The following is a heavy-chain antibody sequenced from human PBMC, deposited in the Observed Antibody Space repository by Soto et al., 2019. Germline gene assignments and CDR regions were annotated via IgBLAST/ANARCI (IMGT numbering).Heavy chain of an antibody. Sequence: SETLSLTCTVSGGSISRYRLTWIRQPAGKGLEWIGRIFTSGTKYNPSLESRVTMSVDTSKTQFSLNLSSVTAADTAVYYCARDFGSWHDHWGQGTLVTVSS. V-gene: IGHV4-4*07. CDR3: ARDFGSWHDH. CDR2: IFTSGT. D-gene: IGHD6-13*01. CDR1: GGSISRYR. J-gene: IGHJ4*02.